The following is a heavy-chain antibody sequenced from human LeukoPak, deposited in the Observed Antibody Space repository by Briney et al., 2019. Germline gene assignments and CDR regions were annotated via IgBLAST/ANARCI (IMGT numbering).Heavy chain of an antibody. D-gene: IGHD3-16*02. Sequence: SETLSLTCTVSAGSISAYYWTWIRQPPGKGREWIGYTSDSGSSNYKASLKRRVSMSGDTCKRQFSLTLTSVTAADTAVYYCARIVRQDGGYLDLWGRGTLVTVSS. V-gene: IGHV4-59*08. CDR3: ARIVRQDGGYLDL. CDR1: AGSISAYY. J-gene: IGHJ2*01. CDR2: TSDSGSS.